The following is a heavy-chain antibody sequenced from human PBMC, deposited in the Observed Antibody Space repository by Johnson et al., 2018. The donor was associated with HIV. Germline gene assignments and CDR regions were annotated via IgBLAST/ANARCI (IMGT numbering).Heavy chain of an antibody. CDR3: ARDRAPVYSSSSTPFDALDI. J-gene: IGHJ3*02. D-gene: IGHD6-6*01. CDR2: ISYDGSNK. V-gene: IGHV3-30-3*01. Sequence: QVQLVESGGGLVQPGGSLRLSCAASGFTFSSYWMSWVRQAPGKGLEWVAVISYDGSNKYYADSVKGRFTLSRDNSKSTLYLQMNSLRVEYTAVYYSARDRAPVYSSSSTPFDALDIWGQGTVVSVSS. CDR1: GFTFSSYW.